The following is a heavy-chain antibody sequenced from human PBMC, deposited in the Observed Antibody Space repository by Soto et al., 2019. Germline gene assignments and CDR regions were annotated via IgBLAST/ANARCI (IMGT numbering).Heavy chain of an antibody. V-gene: IGHV1-69*13. J-gene: IGHJ4*02. Sequence: SVKVSCKASGGTFRIYAISWLRQDPGQGLEWMGGIIPIFGTANYAQKFQGRVTITADESTSTAYMELSSLRSEDTAVYYCAISAGGYSGYETLYYFGFWGQGTLVNVSS. CDR1: GGTFRIYA. CDR2: IIPIFGTA. D-gene: IGHD5-12*01. CDR3: AISAGGYSGYETLYYFGF.